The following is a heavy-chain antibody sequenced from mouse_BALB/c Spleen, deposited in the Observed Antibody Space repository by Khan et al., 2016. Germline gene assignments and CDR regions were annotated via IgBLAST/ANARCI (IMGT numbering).Heavy chain of an antibody. CDR2: IWAGGST. V-gene: IGHV2-9*02. Sequence: QVQLKESGPGLVAPSQSLSITCTVSGFSLTTCGVHWVRQPPGKGLEWLGVIWAGGSTNYNSALMSRLSISKDNSKSQVFLKMNSLQTDDTAMYYCARVQYGNYDYFDYWGQGTTLTVSS. CDR3: ARVQYGNYDYFDY. J-gene: IGHJ2*01. CDR1: GFSLTTCG. D-gene: IGHD2-10*02.